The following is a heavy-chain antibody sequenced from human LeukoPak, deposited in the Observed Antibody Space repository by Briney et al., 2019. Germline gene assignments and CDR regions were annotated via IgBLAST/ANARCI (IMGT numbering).Heavy chain of an antibody. D-gene: IGHD5-12*01. V-gene: IGHV4-34*01. J-gene: IGHJ6*02. CDR1: GGSFSGYY. CDR3: ARWPLIYYYYGMDV. Sequence: SETLSLTCAVYGGSFSGYYWSWIRQPPGKGLEWIGEINHSGSTNYNPSLKSRVTISVDTPKNQFSLKLSSVTAADTAVYYCARWPLIYYYYGMDVWGQGTTVTVSS. CDR2: INHSGST.